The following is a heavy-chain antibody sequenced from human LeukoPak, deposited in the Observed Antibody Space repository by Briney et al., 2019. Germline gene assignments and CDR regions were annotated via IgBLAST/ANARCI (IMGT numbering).Heavy chain of an antibody. Sequence: PGGSLRLSCAASGFPFSSYAMYWVRQAPGKGLVWVSRVHGDGNNIGYADSVKGRFTIFRDNAKDTLYLQMNSLRPDDTAVYYCARARVGDPTDYWGQGTLVTVSS. V-gene: IGHV3-74*01. J-gene: IGHJ4*02. CDR1: GFPFSSYA. CDR3: ARARVGDPTDY. D-gene: IGHD1-26*01. CDR2: VHGDGNNI.